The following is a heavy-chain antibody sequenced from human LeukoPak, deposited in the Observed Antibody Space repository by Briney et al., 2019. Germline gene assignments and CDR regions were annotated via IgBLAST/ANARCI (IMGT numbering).Heavy chain of an antibody. CDR3: AREGARRDGYNSGLDY. D-gene: IGHD5-24*01. CDR2: LSGSGSST. V-gene: IGHV3-23*01. Sequence: GGSLRLSCAGSGFTFSSYAMNWVRQAPGQGLEWVPGLSGSGSSTYYADSVKGRFTVSRDNSKNTLYLQVNSLRAEDTAVYYCAREGARRDGYNSGLDYWGQGTLVTVSS. J-gene: IGHJ4*02. CDR1: GFTFSSYA.